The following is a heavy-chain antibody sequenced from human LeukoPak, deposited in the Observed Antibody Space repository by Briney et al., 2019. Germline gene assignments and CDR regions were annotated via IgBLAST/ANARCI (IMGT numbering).Heavy chain of an antibody. Sequence: SETLSLTCAVYGGSFSGYYWSWIRQPPGKGLEWIGEINHSGSTNYNPSLKSRVTISVDTSKNQFSLKLSSVTAADTAVYYCARGRYCSADICSGGDAFDIWGQRTMVSVSS. V-gene: IGHV4-34*01. CDR2: INHSGST. CDR1: GGSFSGYY. J-gene: IGHJ3*02. D-gene: IGHD2-15*01. CDR3: ARGRYCSADICSGGDAFDI.